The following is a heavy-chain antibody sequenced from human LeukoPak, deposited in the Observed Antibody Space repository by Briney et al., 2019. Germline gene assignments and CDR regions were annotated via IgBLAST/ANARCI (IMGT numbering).Heavy chain of an antibody. J-gene: IGHJ4*02. D-gene: IGHD2/OR15-2a*01. CDR3: ATTFRPSPWYLDF. Sequence: ASVNVSFKASGYTFTGYHIQWVRQAPGQGLEWMGWINPSSGGTKFAQRFQGRITVTRDTAIATAFMELSGLTSDDTALYYCATTFRPSPWYLDFWGQGTLVTVSS. CDR1: GYTFTGYH. CDR2: INPSSGGT. V-gene: IGHV1-2*02.